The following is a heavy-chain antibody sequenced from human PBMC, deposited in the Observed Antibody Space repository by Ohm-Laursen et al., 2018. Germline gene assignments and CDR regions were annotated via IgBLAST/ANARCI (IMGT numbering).Heavy chain of an antibody. J-gene: IGHJ4*02. D-gene: IGHD2-8*01. CDR3: ARRYCTNGVCYMDY. CDR2: INPNSGGT. CDR1: GYTFTSYD. V-gene: IGHV1-2*02. Sequence: GSSVKVSCKASGYTFTSYDINWVRQAPGQGLEWMGWINPNSGGTNYAQKFQGRVTMTRDTSISTAYMELSRLRSDDTAVYYCARRYCTNGVCYMDYWGQGTLVTVSS.